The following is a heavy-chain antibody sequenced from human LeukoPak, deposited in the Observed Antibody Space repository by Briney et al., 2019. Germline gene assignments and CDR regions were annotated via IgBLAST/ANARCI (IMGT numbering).Heavy chain of an antibody. Sequence: GGSLRLSCAASGFTFSSYSMSWVRQAPGKGLEWVSTISGGGGSTYYADSVKGRFTISRDNSKNTLYLQVNSLRAEDTAVYYCAKGGKWDVTPFDYWGQGTLVTVSS. J-gene: IGHJ4*02. D-gene: IGHD1-26*01. V-gene: IGHV3-23*01. CDR2: ISGGGGST. CDR1: GFTFSSYS. CDR3: AKGGKWDVTPFDY.